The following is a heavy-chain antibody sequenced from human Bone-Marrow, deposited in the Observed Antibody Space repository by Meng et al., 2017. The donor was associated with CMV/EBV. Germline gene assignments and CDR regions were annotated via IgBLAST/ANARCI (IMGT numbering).Heavy chain of an antibody. CDR3: ATLGAGTRDY. J-gene: IGHJ4*02. CDR2: IDPSGGGS. D-gene: IGHD1-7*01. Sequence: ACKTSGYTFTQYYLHWVRQAPGQGLEWMGVIDPSGGGSSYAQKFQGRVTLTRDTSTTTIYMELRSLRFEDTAVYYCATLGAGTRDYWGQGTLVTVSS. CDR1: GYTFTQYY. V-gene: IGHV1-46*01.